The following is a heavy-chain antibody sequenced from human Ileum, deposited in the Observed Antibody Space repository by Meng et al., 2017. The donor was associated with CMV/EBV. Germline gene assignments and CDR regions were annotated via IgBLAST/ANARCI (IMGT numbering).Heavy chain of an antibody. CDR3: ARGPSSTIPGFPY. Sequence: ASVKVSCKASGYNFTDYYVHWMRQAPGQRPEWITSISPDSGQIDYSQTAQTFSGRLAVTRDTSINTAYMDLTRLTSDDTAVYFCARGPSSTIPGFPYWGQGTLVTVSS. V-gene: IGHV1-2*02. CDR2: ISPDSGQI. CDR1: GYNFTDYY. J-gene: IGHJ4*02. D-gene: IGHD2-15*01.